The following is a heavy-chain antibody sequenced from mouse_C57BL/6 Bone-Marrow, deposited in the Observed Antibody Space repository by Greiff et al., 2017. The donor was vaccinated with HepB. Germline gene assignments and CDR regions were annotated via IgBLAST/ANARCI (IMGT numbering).Heavy chain of an antibody. J-gene: IGHJ3*01. CDR1: GYTFTSYW. D-gene: IGHD1-1*01. Sequence: QVQLQQSGAELAKPGASVKLSCKASGYTFTSYWMHWVKQRPGQGLEWIGYINPSSGYTKYNQKFKDKATLSADKSSSTAYMQLSSLTYEDSAVYYCARSGFPYYYGSSLFAYWGQGTLVTVSA. CDR2: INPSSGYT. CDR3: ARSGFPYYYGSSLFAY. V-gene: IGHV1-7*01.